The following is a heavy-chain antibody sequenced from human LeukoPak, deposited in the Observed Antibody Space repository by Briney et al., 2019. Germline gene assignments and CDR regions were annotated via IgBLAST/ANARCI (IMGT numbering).Heavy chain of an antibody. CDR1: GFTFSSYS. D-gene: IGHD3-3*01. CDR2: ISSSSSYI. Sequence: PGRSLRLSCAASGFTFSSYSMNWVRQAPGKGLEWVSSISSSSSYIYYADSVKGRFTISRDNAKNSLYLQMNSLRAEDTAVYYCARDTEFYDSKPVLDYWGQGTLVTVSS. V-gene: IGHV3-21*01. J-gene: IGHJ4*02. CDR3: ARDTEFYDSKPVLDY.